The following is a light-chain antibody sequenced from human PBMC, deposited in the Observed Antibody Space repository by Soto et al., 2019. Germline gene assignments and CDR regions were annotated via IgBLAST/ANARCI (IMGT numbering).Light chain of an antibody. CDR3: QQYDNLFT. J-gene: IGKJ3*01. CDR1: QDISNY. V-gene: IGKV1-33*01. Sequence: FQMTQSPSSLFASLGARVTITCQPSQDISNYLNWYQQKPGKAPKLLIYDASNLETGVPSRFSGSGSGTDFTFTISSLQPEDIATYYCQQYDNLFTFGPGTKVDIK. CDR2: DAS.